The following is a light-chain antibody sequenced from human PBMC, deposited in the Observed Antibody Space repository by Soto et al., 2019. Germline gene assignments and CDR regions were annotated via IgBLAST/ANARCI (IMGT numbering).Light chain of an antibody. V-gene: IGKV1-5*03. CDR3: QQYYSYLLT. J-gene: IGKJ5*01. CDR2: KAS. Sequence: DIQMTQSPSTLSGSVGDRVTITCRASQTISSWLAWYQQKPGKAPKLLIYKASTLKSGVPSRFSGSGSGTEFTLTISSLQPDDFATYYCQQYYSYLLTFGQGTRLEIK. CDR1: QTISSW.